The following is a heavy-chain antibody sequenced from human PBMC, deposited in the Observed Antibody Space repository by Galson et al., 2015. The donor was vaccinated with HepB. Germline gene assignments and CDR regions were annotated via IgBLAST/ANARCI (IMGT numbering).Heavy chain of an antibody. Sequence: SLRLSCAASGFTFSSYSMNWVRQAPGKGLEWVSYISSSSSTIYYADSVKGRFTISRDNAKNSLYLRMNSLRDEDTAVYYCARGQRARDYVWGSQATFDIWGQGTMVTVSS. V-gene: IGHV3-48*02. CDR1: GFTFSSYS. J-gene: IGHJ3*02. D-gene: IGHD3-16*01. CDR3: ARGQRARDYVWGSQATFDI. CDR2: ISSSSSTI.